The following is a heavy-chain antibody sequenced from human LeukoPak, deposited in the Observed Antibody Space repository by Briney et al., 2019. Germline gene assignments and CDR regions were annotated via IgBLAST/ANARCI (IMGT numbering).Heavy chain of an antibody. CDR1: GFSFATSA. Sequence: SVKVSCKASGFSFATSAMQWVRQSRGQRLEWIGWIVVDSGNTNYAQKFQERVTITRDASTSTAYLELSSLRSEDTAVYFCAADLPYSNYGPLDYWGQGTLVTVSS. CDR3: AADLPYSNYGPLDY. J-gene: IGHJ4*02. CDR2: IVVDSGNT. D-gene: IGHD4-11*01. V-gene: IGHV1-58*02.